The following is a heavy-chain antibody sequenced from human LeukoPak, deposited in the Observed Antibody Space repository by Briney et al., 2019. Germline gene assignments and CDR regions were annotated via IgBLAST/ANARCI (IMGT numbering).Heavy chain of an antibody. CDR1: GFTFSSYA. Sequence: GGSLRLSCTASGFTFSSYAMSWVRQAPGKGLEWVSANSGSGGSKYHADSVKGRFTISRDNSKNTIYLQMNSLRGEDTAVYYCAKGRSTWYDDAFDIWGQGTMVTVSS. V-gene: IGHV3-23*01. CDR3: AKGRSTWYDDAFDI. CDR2: NSGSGGSK. J-gene: IGHJ3*02. D-gene: IGHD1-1*01.